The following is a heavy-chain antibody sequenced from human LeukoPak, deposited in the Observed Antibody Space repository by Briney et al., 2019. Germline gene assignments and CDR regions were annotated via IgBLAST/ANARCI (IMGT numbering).Heavy chain of an antibody. CDR2: IKQDGSEK. Sequence: PGGSLRLSCAASGFIFSSYWMSWVRQAPGKGLEWVANIKQDGSEKYYVDSVKGRFTISRDNAKNSLYLQMNSLRAEDTAVYYCARDSKPPGYPDYWGQGTLVTVSS. CDR3: ARDSKPPGYPDY. D-gene: IGHD3-9*01. J-gene: IGHJ4*02. V-gene: IGHV3-7*01. CDR1: GFIFSSYW.